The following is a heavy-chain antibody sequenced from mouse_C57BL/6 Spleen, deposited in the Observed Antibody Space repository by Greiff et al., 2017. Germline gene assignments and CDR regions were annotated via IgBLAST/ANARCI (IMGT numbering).Heavy chain of an antibody. CDR3: ARWGTGSYYFDY. J-gene: IGHJ2*01. V-gene: IGHV1-55*01. CDR2: IYPGSGST. D-gene: IGHD4-1*01. CDR1: GYTFTSYW. Sequence: QVQLQQPGAELVKPGASVMMSCKASGYTFTSYWITWVKQRPGQGLEWIGDIYPGSGSTNYNEKFKSKATLTVDTSSSTAYMQLSSLTSEDSAVYYCARWGTGSYYFDYWGQGTTLTVSS.